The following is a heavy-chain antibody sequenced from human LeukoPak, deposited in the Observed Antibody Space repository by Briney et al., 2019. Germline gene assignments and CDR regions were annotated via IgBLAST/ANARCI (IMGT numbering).Heavy chain of an antibody. J-gene: IGHJ4*02. CDR3: ARARDDSGSENFDY. CDR1: GFTFSSYW. D-gene: IGHD1-26*01. V-gene: IGHV3-7*01. CDR2: IKQDGSEK. Sequence: GGSLRLSCVASGFTFSSYWMSWVRQAPGKGLEWVANIKQDGSEKYYVDSVKGRFTISRDNAKNSLYLQMNSLRAEDTAVYYCARARDDSGSENFDYWGQGTLVTVSS.